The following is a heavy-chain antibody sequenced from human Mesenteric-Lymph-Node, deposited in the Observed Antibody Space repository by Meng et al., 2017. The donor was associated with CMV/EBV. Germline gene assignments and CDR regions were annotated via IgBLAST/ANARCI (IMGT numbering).Heavy chain of an antibody. CDR1: GGSVSSGSYY. D-gene: IGHD6-25*01. V-gene: IGHV4-61*01. Sequence: SETLSLTCTVSGGSVSSGSYYWSWIRQPPGKGLEWIGYIYYSGSTNYNPSLKSRVTISVDTSKNQFSLKLSSVTAADTAVYYCAKDLPPTSSGGGFFEYWGQGTLVTVSS. CDR3: AKDLPPTSSGGGFFEY. J-gene: IGHJ4*02. CDR2: IYYSGST.